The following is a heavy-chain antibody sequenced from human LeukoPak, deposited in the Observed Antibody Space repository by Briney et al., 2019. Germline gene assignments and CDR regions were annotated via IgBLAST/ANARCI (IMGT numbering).Heavy chain of an antibody. CDR1: GYTFTMYG. Sequence: ASVKVSCTTSGYTFTMYGFSWVRQAPAQGLEWMGWISADNGNPNYARKFQGRVTMTTDTSTSTVYMELRSLRSDDTAVYYCARTNYDFLTGYYDKWFDPWGQGTLVTVSS. V-gene: IGHV1-18*01. J-gene: IGHJ5*02. D-gene: IGHD3-9*01. CDR2: ISADNGNP. CDR3: ARTNYDFLTGYYDKWFDP.